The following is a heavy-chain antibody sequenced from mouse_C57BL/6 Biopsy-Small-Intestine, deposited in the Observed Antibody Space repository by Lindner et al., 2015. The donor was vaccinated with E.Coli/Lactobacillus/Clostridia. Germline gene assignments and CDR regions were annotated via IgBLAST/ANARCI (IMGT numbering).Heavy chain of an antibody. CDR2: ISSGSSTI. Sequence: VQRXRSRGGGLVKPGGSLKLSCAASGFTFSDYGMHWVRQAPEKGLEWVAYISSGSSTIYYADTVKGRFTISRDNAKNTLFLQMTSLRSEDTAMYYCARPLDYWGQGTTLTVSS. V-gene: IGHV5-17*01. CDR3: ARPLDY. J-gene: IGHJ2*01. CDR1: GFTFSDYG.